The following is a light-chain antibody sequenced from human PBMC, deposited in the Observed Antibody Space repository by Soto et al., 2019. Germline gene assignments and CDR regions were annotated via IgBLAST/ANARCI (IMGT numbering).Light chain of an antibody. V-gene: IGLV2-14*03. CDR3: NSYTSTNTLV. Sequence: QSALTQPASVSGSPGQSITISCTGTSSDVGGYNHVSWYQQHPGKAPKLMIYDVTDRPSGVSNRFSGSKSGSTASLAISGLQAEDEADYYCNSYTSTNTLVFAGGTKLTVL. J-gene: IGLJ2*01. CDR2: DVT. CDR1: SSDVGGYNH.